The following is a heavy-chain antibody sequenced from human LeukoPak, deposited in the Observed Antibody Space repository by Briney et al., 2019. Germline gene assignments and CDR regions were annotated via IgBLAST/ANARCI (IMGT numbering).Heavy chain of an antibody. V-gene: IGHV1-8*03. Sequence: ASVTVSCKASGYTFTNYHINWVRQAPGQGLEWMGWMNPNNGDSGYAQKFQGRVTITRDTSISTSYMELRSLMSDDTAVYFCARPTSFTASGYDYWGQGTLVTVSS. CDR1: GYTFTNYH. CDR3: ARPTSFTASGYDY. D-gene: IGHD6-25*01. CDR2: MNPNNGDS. J-gene: IGHJ4*02.